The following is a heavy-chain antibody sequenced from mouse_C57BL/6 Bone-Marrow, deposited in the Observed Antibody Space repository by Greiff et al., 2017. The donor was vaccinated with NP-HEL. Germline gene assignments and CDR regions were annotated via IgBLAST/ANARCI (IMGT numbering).Heavy chain of an antibody. J-gene: IGHJ2*01. D-gene: IGHD1-1*01. CDR2: IYPRSGNT. CDR1: GYTFTSYG. Sequence: VQGVESGAELARPGASVKLSCKASGYTFTSYGISWVKQRTGQGLEWIGEIYPRSGNTYYNEKFKGKATMTADKSSSTAYMALRSLTSEDSAVYFCARLGNYGYYFDYWGQGTTLTVSS. CDR3: ARLGNYGYYFDY. V-gene: IGHV1-81*01.